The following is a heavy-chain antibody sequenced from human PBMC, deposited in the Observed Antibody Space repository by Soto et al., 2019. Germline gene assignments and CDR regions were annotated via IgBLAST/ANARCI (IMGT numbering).Heavy chain of an antibody. CDR3: TRPWFGENYMDV. V-gene: IGHV3-73*01. Sequence: GGSLRLSCAASGFTFSGSAMHWVRQASGKGLEWVGRIRSKANSYATAYAASVKGRFTISRDDSKNTAYLQMNSLKTEDTAVYYCTRPWFGENYMDVWGKGTTVTVSS. D-gene: IGHD3-10*01. CDR2: IRSKANSYAT. J-gene: IGHJ6*03. CDR1: GFTFSGSA.